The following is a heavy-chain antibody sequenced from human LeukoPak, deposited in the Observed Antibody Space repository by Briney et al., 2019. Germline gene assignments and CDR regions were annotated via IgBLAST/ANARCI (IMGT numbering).Heavy chain of an antibody. D-gene: IGHD1-26*01. V-gene: IGHV4-38-2*02. CDR2: MYHSGST. J-gene: IGHJ4*02. CDR1: GFSISTHYY. CDR3: ARMEVGATSLDY. Sequence: SETLSLTCTVSGFSISTHYYWVWIRQPPGKGLEWIGSMYHSGSTYYNPSLKSRVTMSVDTSKNQFSLRLSSVTAADTAMYYCARMEVGATSLDYWGQGTLVTVSS.